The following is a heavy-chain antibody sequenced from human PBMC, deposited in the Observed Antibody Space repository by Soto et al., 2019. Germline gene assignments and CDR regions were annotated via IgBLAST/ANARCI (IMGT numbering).Heavy chain of an antibody. CDR3: TRDSIGDSSGSNDY. J-gene: IGHJ4*02. Sequence: GSLRLSCTASGFTFGDYAMSWFRQAPGKGPEWVGFIRSKAYGGTTEYAASVKGRFTISRDDSKSIAYLQMNSLKTEDTAVYYCTRDSIGDSSGSNDYWGQGTLVTVSS. CDR1: GFTFGDYA. CDR2: IRSKAYGGTT. D-gene: IGHD3-22*01. V-gene: IGHV3-49*03.